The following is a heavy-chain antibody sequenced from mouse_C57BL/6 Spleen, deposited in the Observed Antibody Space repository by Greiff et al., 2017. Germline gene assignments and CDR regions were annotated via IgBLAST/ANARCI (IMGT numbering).Heavy chain of an antibody. V-gene: IGHV1-61*01. CDR1: GYTFTSYW. J-gene: IGHJ3*01. CDR3: ARRMRTAQDLEFAY. Sequence: VQLQQPGAELVRPGSSVKLSCKASGYTFTSYWMDWVKQRPGQGLEWIGNIYPSDSETHYNQKFKDKATLTVDKSSSTAYMQLSSLTSEDSAVYYCARRMRTAQDLEFAYWGQGTLVTVSA. D-gene: IGHD3-2*02. CDR2: IYPSDSET.